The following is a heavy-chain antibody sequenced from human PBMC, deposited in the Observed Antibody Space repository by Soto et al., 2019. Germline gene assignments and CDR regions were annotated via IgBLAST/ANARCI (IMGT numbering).Heavy chain of an antibody. D-gene: IGHD3-10*01. CDR2: IWYDGSNK. Sequence: PGGSLRLSCAASGFTFSSYGMHWVRQAPGKGLEWVAVIWYDGSNKYYADSVKGRFTISRDNSKNTLYLQMSSLRAEDTAVYYCARDQLLWFGAVSDYYYYGMDVWGQGTTVTVSS. CDR3: ARDQLLWFGAVSDYYYYGMDV. J-gene: IGHJ6*02. V-gene: IGHV3-33*01. CDR1: GFTFSSYG.